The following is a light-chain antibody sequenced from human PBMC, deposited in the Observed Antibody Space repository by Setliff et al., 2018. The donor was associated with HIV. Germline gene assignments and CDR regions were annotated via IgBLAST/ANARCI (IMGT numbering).Light chain of an antibody. V-gene: IGLV1-44*01. Sequence: QSVLTQPPSASGTPGQKVTISCSGSSSNIGSNTVNWYQQLPGTAPKLLIYSSNVRPSGVSNRFSGSKSGNTASLSISGLQAEDEADYYCSSFTSTNTRVFGTGTKVTVL. CDR3: SSFTSTNTRV. J-gene: IGLJ1*01. CDR1: SSNIGSNT. CDR2: SSN.